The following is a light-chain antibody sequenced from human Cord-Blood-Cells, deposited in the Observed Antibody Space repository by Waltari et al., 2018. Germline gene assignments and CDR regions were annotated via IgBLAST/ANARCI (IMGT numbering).Light chain of an antibody. CDR1: RRDGGSFHP. J-gene: IGLJ2*01. V-gene: IGLV2-23*01. CDR2: EGS. Sequence: SALTQPSPPSGSPGHSIPIPCTGTRRDGGSFHPFSRYQQHTGKAPKIMIYEGSKRPSGVSNRFSGSKSGNTASLTISGLQAEDEADYYCCSYAGSVVFGGGTKLTVL. CDR3: CSYAGSVV.